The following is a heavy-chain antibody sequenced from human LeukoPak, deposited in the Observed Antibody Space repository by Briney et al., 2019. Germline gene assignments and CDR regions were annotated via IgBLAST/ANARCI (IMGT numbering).Heavy chain of an antibody. V-gene: IGHV3-7*01. CDR3: ARDLPWGYFDH. CDR1: GFSFSSYW. D-gene: IGHD7-27*01. CDR2: VREDGGLV. Sequence: GGSLRLSCAASGFSFSSYWMTWVRQAPGKGLEWVANVREDGGLVNYLDSVKGRFTISRDNSKNSVYLQMNSLRAEDTAVYYCARDLPWGYFDHWGRGTLVTVSS. J-gene: IGHJ4*02.